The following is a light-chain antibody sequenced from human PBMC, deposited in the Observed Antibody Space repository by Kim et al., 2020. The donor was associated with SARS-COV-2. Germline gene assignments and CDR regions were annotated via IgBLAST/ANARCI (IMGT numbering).Light chain of an antibody. CDR2: GAS. CDR1: QGIRSD. J-gene: IGKJ1*01. CDR3: LQHHAYPRT. V-gene: IGKV1-17*01. Sequence: ASLGDRGTITCRASQGIRSDLGVYQQKPGRAPTRLIYGASTLESGVPSRFSGSGSGTEFTLTISSLQPEDFATYYCLQHHAYPRTFGQGTKVDIK.